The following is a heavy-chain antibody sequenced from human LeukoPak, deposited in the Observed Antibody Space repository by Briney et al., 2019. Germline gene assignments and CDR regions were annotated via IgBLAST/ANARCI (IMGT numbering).Heavy chain of an antibody. CDR2: ISSSSSYI. J-gene: IGHJ6*02. D-gene: IGHD2-2*03. CDR3: ARDGYCSSTSCFRYYYYGMDV. CDR1: GFTFSSYA. Sequence: GGSLRLSCAASGFTFSSYAMSWVRQAPGKGLEWVSSISSSSSYIYYADSVKGRFTISRDNAKNSLYLQMNSLRAEDTAAYYCARDGYCSSTSCFRYYYYGMDVWGQGTTVTVSS. V-gene: IGHV3-21*01.